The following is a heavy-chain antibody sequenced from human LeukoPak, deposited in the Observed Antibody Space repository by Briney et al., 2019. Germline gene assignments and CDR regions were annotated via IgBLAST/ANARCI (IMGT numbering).Heavy chain of an antibody. CDR2: LSGNGGST. J-gene: IGHJ4*02. D-gene: IGHD4-17*01. V-gene: IGHV3-23*01. CDR3: AKSRRLYGDFIDY. Sequence: TGGSLRLSCAASGFTFSTYAMNWVRQAPGRGLEWVSTLSGNGGSTYYADSAKGRFTISRDNSKNTLYPQMNSLKGEDTAVYYCAKSRRLYGDFIDYWGQGTLVTVSS. CDR1: GFTFSTYA.